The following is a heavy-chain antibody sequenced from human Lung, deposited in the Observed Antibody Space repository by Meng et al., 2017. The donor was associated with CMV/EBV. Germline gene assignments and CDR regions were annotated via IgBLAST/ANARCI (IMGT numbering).Heavy chain of an antibody. CDR1: GGTFSSYA. J-gene: IGHJ5*02. Sequence: GGTFSSYAISWVRQAPGQGLEWMGGIIPILGIANYAQKFQGRVTITADKSTSTAYMELSSLRPEDTAVYYCARESRGAAAGWRWFDPWGQGTLVHRLL. D-gene: IGHD6-13*01. V-gene: IGHV1-69*10. CDR2: IIPILGIA. CDR3: ARESRGAAAGWRWFDP.